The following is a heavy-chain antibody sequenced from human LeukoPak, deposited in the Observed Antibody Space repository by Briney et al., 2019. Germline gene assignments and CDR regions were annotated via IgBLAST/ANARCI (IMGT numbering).Heavy chain of an antibody. V-gene: IGHV4-34*01. D-gene: IGHD2-15*01. CDR2: INHSGST. Sequence: SETLSLTCAVYGGSFSGYYWSWIRQPPGKGLEWIGEINHSGSTNYNPSLKSRVTISVDTSKNQFSLKLSSVTAADTAVYYCARGRGLGGYWGQGTLVTVSS. CDR1: GGSFSGYY. CDR3: ARGRGLGGY. J-gene: IGHJ4*02.